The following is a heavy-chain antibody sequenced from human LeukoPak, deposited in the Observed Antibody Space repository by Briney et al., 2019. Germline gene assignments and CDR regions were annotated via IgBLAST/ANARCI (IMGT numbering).Heavy chain of an antibody. V-gene: IGHV3-23*01. D-gene: IGHD3-22*01. CDR2: ISGDGGGT. Sequence: GGSLRLSCVVSEFTFSSYDMSWVRQAPGKGLEWVSSISGDGGGTYYADSVKGRFTISRDNSKNTLYLQINSLRAEDTALYYCAKDILYYDSSGYSSEWGQGTLVTVSS. CDR3: AKDILYYDSSGYSSE. J-gene: IGHJ4*02. CDR1: EFTFSSYD.